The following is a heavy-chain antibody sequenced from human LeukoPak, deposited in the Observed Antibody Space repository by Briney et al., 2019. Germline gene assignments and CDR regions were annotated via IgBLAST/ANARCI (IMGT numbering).Heavy chain of an antibody. D-gene: IGHD3-9*01. Sequence: SETLSLTCTVSGGSISSYYWSWIRQPPGKGLEWIGYIYYSGSTNYNPSLKSRVTISVDTSKNQFSMKLSSVTAADTAVYYCARVYYDILTGYYPDYWGQGTLVTVSS. J-gene: IGHJ4*02. V-gene: IGHV4-59*01. CDR2: IYYSGST. CDR1: GGSISSYY. CDR3: ARVYYDILTGYYPDY.